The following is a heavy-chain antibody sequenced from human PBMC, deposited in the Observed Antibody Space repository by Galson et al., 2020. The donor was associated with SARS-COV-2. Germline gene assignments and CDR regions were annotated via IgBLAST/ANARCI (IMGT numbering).Heavy chain of an antibody. V-gene: IGHV4-59*08. CDR3: ARLAADSIEGRRWWETTDYESYGMDV. D-gene: IGHD3-16*01. CDR1: GGSIRSFY. J-gene: IGHJ6*02. Sequence: ASETLSLTCGVSGGSIRSFYWTWIRQPPGKGLEWIGSIYSNGDTSYNTSLHSRVTISRDTYNNQFSLRLTSVAATDTAIYYCARLAADSIEGRRWWETTDYESYGMDVWGRGTTVTVSS. CDR2: IYSNGDT.